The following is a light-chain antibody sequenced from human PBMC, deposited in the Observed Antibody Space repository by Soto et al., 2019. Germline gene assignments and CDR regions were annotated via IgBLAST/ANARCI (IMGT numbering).Light chain of an antibody. J-gene: IGKJ1*01. CDR3: QQYGNSPWT. CDR1: QSVSSNY. CDR2: GAS. V-gene: IGKV3-20*01. Sequence: DIVLTQSPGTLCLSPGERATLSCRASQSVSSNYLAWYQQKPGQAPRLLMYGASRRATGIPDRFSGSGSGTDFTLTISRLEPEDFAVYYCQQYGNSPWTFGQGTKVVI.